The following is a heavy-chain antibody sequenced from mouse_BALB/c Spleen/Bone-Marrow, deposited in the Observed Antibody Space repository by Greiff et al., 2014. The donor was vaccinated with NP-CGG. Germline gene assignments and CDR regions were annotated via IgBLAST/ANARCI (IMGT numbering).Heavy chain of an antibody. Sequence: QVQLKESVAELVRPGTAVNVSCKASGYAFTNYLIEWVKQRPGQGLEWIGVINPGSGGANYNEKFKGKATLTADKSSSTAYMQLSSLTSDDSAVYFCARFGRYYFDYWGQGTTLTVPS. CDR3: ARFGRYYFDY. CDR2: INPGSGGA. V-gene: IGHV1-54*01. CDR1: GYAFTNYL. J-gene: IGHJ2*01.